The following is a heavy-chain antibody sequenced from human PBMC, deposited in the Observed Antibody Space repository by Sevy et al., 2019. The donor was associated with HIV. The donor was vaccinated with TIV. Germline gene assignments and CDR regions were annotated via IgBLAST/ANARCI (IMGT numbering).Heavy chain of an antibody. V-gene: IGHV3-30*18. CDR2: ISYDGSNK. CDR3: ANPRITIFGVVRNGMDV. CDR1: GFTFSSYG. Sequence: GGSLRLSCAASGFTFSSYGMHWVRQAPGKGLEWVAVISYDGSNKYYADSVKGRFTISRDNSKNTLYLQMNSLGAEDTAVYYCANPRITIFGVVRNGMDVWGQGTTVTVSS. D-gene: IGHD3-3*01. J-gene: IGHJ6*02.